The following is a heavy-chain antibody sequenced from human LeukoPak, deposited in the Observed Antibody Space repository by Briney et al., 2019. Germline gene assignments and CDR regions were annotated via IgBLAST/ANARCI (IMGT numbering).Heavy chain of an antibody. Sequence: GVSVKVSCKASGYTFTDYYMHWVRQAPGQGLEWMGWINPKSGGTYYAQKFQGRVTMTRDTSINTAYMELSRVRSDDTAVYYCARDGYCSGDSCYSSVFGYWGQGTLVIVSS. D-gene: IGHD2-15*01. CDR3: ARDGYCSGDSCYSSVFGY. CDR1: GYTFTDYY. CDR2: INPKSGGT. J-gene: IGHJ4*02. V-gene: IGHV1-2*02.